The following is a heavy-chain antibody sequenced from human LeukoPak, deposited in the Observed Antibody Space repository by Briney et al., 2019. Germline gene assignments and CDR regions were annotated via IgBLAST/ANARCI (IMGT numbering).Heavy chain of an antibody. CDR3: ATQDWAY. CDR2: VSGSGGTT. Sequence: GGSLRLSCTASGFTFSSYVMNWVRQAPGKGLEWVSTVSGSGGTTYYADSVKGRFTMYRDNYKNTLFLQLNSLRAEDTALYSCATQDWAYWGQGTLVTVSS. D-gene: IGHD3-9*01. CDR1: GFTFSSYV. V-gene: IGHV3-23*01. J-gene: IGHJ4*02.